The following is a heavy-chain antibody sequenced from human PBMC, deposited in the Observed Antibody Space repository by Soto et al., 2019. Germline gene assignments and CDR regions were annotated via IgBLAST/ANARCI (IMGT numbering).Heavy chain of an antibody. V-gene: IGHV1-69*13. CDR1: GGTFSSYA. CDR3: ARAENYGGQAYGMDV. CDR2: IIPIFGTA. D-gene: IGHD1-7*01. J-gene: IGHJ6*02. Sequence: VASVKVSCKASGGTFSSYAISWVRQAPGQGLEWMGGIIPIFGTANYAQKFQGRVTITADESTSTAYMELSSLRSEDTAVYYCARAENYGGQAYGMDVWGHGTTVTVSS.